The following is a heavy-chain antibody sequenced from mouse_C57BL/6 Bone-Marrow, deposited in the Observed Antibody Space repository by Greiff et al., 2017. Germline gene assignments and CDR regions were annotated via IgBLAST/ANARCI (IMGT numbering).Heavy chain of an antibody. Sequence: VQRVESGAELVRPGASVKLSCKASGYTFTDYYINWVKQRPGQGLEWIARIYPGSGNTYYNEKFKGKATLTAYKSSSTAYMQLSSLTTEDSAFYFCAPHPLPWGQGTLVTVSA. CDR2: IYPGSGNT. CDR1: GYTFTDYY. CDR3: APHPLP. J-gene: IGHJ3*01. V-gene: IGHV1-76*01.